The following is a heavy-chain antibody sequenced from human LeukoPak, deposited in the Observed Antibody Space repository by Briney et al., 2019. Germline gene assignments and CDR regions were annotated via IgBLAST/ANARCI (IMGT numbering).Heavy chain of an antibody. V-gene: IGHV3-30-3*01. Sequence: PGGSLRLSCAASGFTFSAYAMHWVRQAPGKGLEWVAVISYDGSNKYYADSVKGRFTISRDNSKNTVYLQMNSLRAEDTAVYYCAREVAAAGTAFDYRGQGTLVTVSS. D-gene: IGHD6-13*01. CDR3: AREVAAAGTAFDY. J-gene: IGHJ4*02. CDR1: GFTFSAYA. CDR2: ISYDGSNK.